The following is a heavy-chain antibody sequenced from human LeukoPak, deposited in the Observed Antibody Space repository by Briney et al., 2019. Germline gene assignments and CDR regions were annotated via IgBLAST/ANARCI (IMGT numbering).Heavy chain of an antibody. J-gene: IGHJ5*02. V-gene: IGHV4-4*07. Sequence: SETLSLTCTVSGCSISSYYWSWIRQPAGKGLEWIGRIYTSGSTNYNPSLQSRVTMSVDTSKNQFSLKLSSVTAADTDVYYCARDRSSKTANWFDPWGQGTLVTVSS. D-gene: IGHD4-11*01. CDR2: IYTSGST. CDR1: GCSISSYY. CDR3: ARDRSSKTANWFDP.